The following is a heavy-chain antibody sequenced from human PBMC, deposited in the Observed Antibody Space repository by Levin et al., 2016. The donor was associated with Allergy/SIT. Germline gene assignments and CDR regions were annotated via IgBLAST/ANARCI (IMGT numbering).Heavy chain of an antibody. CDR3: ARATYYYGSGSPEGYYGMDV. J-gene: IGHJ6*02. Sequence: WVRQAPGQRLEWMGWINAGNGNTKYSQKFQGRVTITRDTSASTAYMELSSLRSEDTAVYYCARATYYYGSGSPEGYYGMDVWGQGTTVTVSS. CDR2: INAGNGNT. V-gene: IGHV1-3*01. D-gene: IGHD3-10*01.